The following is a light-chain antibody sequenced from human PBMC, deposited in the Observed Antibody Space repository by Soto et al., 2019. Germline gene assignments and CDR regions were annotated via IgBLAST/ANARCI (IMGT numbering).Light chain of an antibody. CDR2: DVF. Sequence: QSALTQPASVSGSPGQSITLLCTGTSSDFGIYSSVSWYQQHPGKAPKLMIHDVFYRPSGVSSRFSGSRSGNTASLTISGLQAEDEADYYCSSFTSSSSYVFGPGTKVTVV. CDR1: SSDFGIYSS. J-gene: IGLJ1*01. CDR3: SSFTSSSSYV. V-gene: IGLV2-14*01.